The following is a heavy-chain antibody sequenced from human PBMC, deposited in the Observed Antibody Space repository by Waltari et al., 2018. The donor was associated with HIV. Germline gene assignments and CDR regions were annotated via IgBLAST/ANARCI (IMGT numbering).Heavy chain of an antibody. J-gene: IGHJ4*02. CDR3: ARGIDDSTGYMKNGFDY. D-gene: IGHD3-22*01. Sequence: QVQLQESGPGRVKPSKTLSPPSTVHGGYISSGNYHWNWIRQPTGKGLEWIGRIFGSGGTNYNPSLKSRVTISVDTSKNQFSLRLSSLTAADTAVYFCARGIDDSTGYMKNGFDYWGQGTLVTVSS. CDR1: GGYISSGNYH. CDR2: IFGSGGT. V-gene: IGHV4-61*02.